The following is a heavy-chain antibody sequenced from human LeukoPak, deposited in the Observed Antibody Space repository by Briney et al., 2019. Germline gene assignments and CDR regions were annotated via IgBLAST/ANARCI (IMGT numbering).Heavy chain of an antibody. CDR3: ARDSRGGGPDFDY. D-gene: IGHD3-16*01. V-gene: IGHV4-34*01. J-gene: IGHJ4*02. Sequence: KPSETLSLTCAVYGGSFSGHYWSWIRQSPGRGLEWLGEINHSGNTNHNPSLKSRVTISLDTSINQFSLKMTSVTAADTAFYYCARDSRGGGPDFDYWGQGILVTVSS. CDR2: INHSGNT. CDR1: GGSFSGHY.